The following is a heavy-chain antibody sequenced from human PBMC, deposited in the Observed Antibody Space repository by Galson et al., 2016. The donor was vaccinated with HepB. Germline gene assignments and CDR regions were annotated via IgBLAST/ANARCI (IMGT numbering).Heavy chain of an antibody. Sequence: ETLSLTCTVSGGSISRYYWHWIRQPPGKGLEWIGYIDSSGSTNSNPSLKSRVTISGDTSKNHFSLKMRSVTAADTALYYCARDRYYDNSGFRRFDYWGRGTLVSVSS. J-gene: IGHJ4*02. CDR3: ARDRYYDNSGFRRFDY. CDR1: GGSISRYY. D-gene: IGHD3-22*01. CDR2: IDSSGST. V-gene: IGHV4-59*01.